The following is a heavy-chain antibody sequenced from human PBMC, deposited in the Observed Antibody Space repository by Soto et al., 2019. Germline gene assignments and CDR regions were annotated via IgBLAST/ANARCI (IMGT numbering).Heavy chain of an antibody. D-gene: IGHD1-26*01. J-gene: IGHJ4*02. Sequence: EVQLLESGGGLVQPGGSLRLSCTASGFTFSSYAMSWVRQAPGKGLERVSAISGSGGSTYHADSVKGRFTISRDNSKTTLFLQMNSLRADDTAIYYCAKGSGCSGRQHVDYWGRGTLVTVSS. CDR3: AKGSGCSGRQHVDY. CDR2: ISGSGGST. V-gene: IGHV3-23*01. CDR1: GFTFSSYA.